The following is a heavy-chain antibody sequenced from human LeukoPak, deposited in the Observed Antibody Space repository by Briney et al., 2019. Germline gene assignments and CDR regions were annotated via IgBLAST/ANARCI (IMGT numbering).Heavy chain of an antibody. V-gene: IGHV1-69*04. CDR3: ARDRVITFGGVPNQYLDY. D-gene: IGHD3-16*01. CDR2: IIPILGIA. J-gene: IGHJ4*02. Sequence: SVKVSCKASGGTFSSYAISWARQAPGQGLEWMGRIIPILGIANYAQKFQGRVTITADKSTSTAYMELSSLRSEDTAVYYCARDRVITFGGVPNQYLDYWGRGTLVTVSS. CDR1: GGTFSSYA.